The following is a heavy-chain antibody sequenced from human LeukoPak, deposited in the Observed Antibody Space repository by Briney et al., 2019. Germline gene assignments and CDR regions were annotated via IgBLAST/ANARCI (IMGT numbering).Heavy chain of an antibody. CDR1: GGTFSSYA. J-gene: IGHJ4*02. CDR3: ARDGCSSTSCYMDY. Sequence: ASVKVSCTASGGTFSSYAISWVRQAPGQGLEWMGGIIPIFGTANYAQKFQGRVTITADKSTSTAYMELSSLRSEDTAVYYCARDGCSSTSCYMDYWGQGTLVTVSS. V-gene: IGHV1-69*06. D-gene: IGHD2-2*02. CDR2: IIPIFGTA.